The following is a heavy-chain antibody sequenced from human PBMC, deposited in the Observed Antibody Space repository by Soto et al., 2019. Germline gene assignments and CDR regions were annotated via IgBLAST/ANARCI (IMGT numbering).Heavy chain of an antibody. CDR2: INAGNGNT. D-gene: IGHD3-3*01. Sequence: QVQLVQSGAEEKKPGASVKVSCKASGYTFTNYAMHWVRQAPGQRLEWMGWINAGNGNTKYSQKFQGRVTITRDTSASTAYMELSSLRFEDTAMYYCARGYDFRGGMDVWGQVTTVTVSS. V-gene: IGHV1-3*05. CDR1: GYTFTNYA. J-gene: IGHJ6*02. CDR3: ARGYDFRGGMDV.